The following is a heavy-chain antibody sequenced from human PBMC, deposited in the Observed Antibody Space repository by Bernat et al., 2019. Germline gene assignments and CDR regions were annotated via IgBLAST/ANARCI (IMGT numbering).Heavy chain of an antibody. V-gene: IGHV1-69*02. J-gene: IGHJ6*03. Sequence: QVQLVQSGAEVKKPGSSVKVSCKASGGTFSSYTISWVRQAPGQGLEWMGRIIPILGIANYAQKFQGRVTITADKSTSTAYMELSSLRSEDTAVYYCARANYDILTGLENYYMDVWAKGPRSPSP. CDR1: GGTFSSYT. CDR2: IIPILGIA. D-gene: IGHD3-9*01. CDR3: ARANYDILTGLENYYMDV.